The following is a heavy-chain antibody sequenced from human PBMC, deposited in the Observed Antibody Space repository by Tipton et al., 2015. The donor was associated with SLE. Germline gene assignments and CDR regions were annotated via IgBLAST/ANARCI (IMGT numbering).Heavy chain of an antibody. V-gene: IGHV3-30*04. CDR3: ASVHDSSVHY. J-gene: IGHJ4*02. CDR1: GFTFSSYA. D-gene: IGHD6-25*01. CDR2: ISYDGSNK. Sequence: SLRLSCADSGFTFSSYAMHWVRQAPGRGLEWVAVISYDGSNKYYADSVKGRFTISRDNSKNTLYLQMNSLRAEDTAVYYCASVHDSSVHYWGQGTLVTVSS.